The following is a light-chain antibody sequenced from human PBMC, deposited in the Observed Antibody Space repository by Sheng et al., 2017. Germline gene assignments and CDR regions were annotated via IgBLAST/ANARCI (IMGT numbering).Light chain of an antibody. CDR2: GAS. CDR3: QQYNNWPLT. CDR1: QSVSSN. V-gene: IGKV3-15*01. Sequence: EIVMTQSPATLSVSAGERATLSCRASQSVSSNLDWYQHKPGHAPRLLIYGASTRATGIPARFSGSGSGTEFTLTISSLQSEDFAVYYCQQYNNWPLTFGGGTKVEIK. J-gene: IGKJ4*01.